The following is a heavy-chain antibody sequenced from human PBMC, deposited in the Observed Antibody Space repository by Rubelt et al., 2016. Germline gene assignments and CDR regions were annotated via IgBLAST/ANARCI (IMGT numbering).Heavy chain of an antibody. J-gene: IGHJ6*02. D-gene: IGHD5-12*01. CDR2: FSYSGSA. CDR1: GSITSYY. Sequence: GSITSYYLSWIRQSPGKGLEWIGYFSYSGSANYNPSLKGRITFSVDTSKNQFSLKLTSVTAADTAVYYCARGNDLVDVWGQGTTVTVSS. V-gene: IGHV4-59*08. CDR3: ARGNDLVDV.